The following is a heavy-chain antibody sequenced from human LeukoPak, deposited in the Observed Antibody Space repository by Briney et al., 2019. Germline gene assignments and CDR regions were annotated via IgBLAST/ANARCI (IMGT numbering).Heavy chain of an antibody. J-gene: IGHJ4*02. Sequence: GASVKVSCKASGYIFTGYYMHWVRQAPGQALEWTVWINPNSGGTKYAQKFQGRVTLTRDTSISTAYMELSRLRSDDTAVYYCARGRVADPGQLDPSIDYWGQGTLVTVSS. CDR3: ARGRVADPGQLDPSIDY. D-gene: IGHD1-1*01. CDR2: INPNSGGT. CDR1: GYIFTGYY. V-gene: IGHV1-2*02.